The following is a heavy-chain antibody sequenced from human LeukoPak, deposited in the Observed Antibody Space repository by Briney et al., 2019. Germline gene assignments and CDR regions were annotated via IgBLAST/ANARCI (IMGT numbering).Heavy chain of an antibody. J-gene: IGHJ4*02. D-gene: IGHD2-2*01. CDR3: VSFYETY. Sequence: GGCLRLSCAASVNYWMHWFRQAPGKGLLWVSHINSDGSWTGYADSVKGRFTISKDNAKNMVYLHMNSLRVDDTAVYYCVSFYETYWGRGTLVTVSS. V-gene: IGHV3-74*01. CDR2: INSDGSWT. CDR1: VNYW.